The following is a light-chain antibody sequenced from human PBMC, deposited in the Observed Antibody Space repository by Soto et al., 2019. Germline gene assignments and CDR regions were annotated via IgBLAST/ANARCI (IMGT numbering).Light chain of an antibody. J-gene: IGKJ4*01. V-gene: IGKV3-20*01. CDR1: QSVTSSY. Sequence: EIVLTQSPGTLSLSPGERATLSCRASQSVTSSYLAWYQQKPGQAPRLLIYGASSRATGIADMFSGSGSGTDFTLTISRLQPEDFAVYYCQPYGSSPAFGGGTKVEIK. CDR2: GAS. CDR3: QPYGSSPA.